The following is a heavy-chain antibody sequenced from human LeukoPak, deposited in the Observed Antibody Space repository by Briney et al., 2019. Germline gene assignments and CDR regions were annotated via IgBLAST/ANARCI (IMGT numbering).Heavy chain of an antibody. D-gene: IGHD3-22*01. CDR2: IKQDGSEK. V-gene: IGHV3-7*01. J-gene: IGHJ4*02. CDR3: ARVPGSSGYYDY. CDR1: GFTFNSHW. Sequence: GGSLRLSCAASGFTFNSHWMGWVRQAPGKGLEWVANIKQDGSEKYYVDSVKGRFTITRDNAKNSLYLQMNILRAEDTAVYYCARVPGSSGYYDYWGQGTLVTVST.